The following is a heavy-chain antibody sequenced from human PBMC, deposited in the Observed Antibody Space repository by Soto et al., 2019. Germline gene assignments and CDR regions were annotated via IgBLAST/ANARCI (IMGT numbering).Heavy chain of an antibody. CDR2: IYPGDSDT. Sequence: GESLKISCKGSGYRFTGYWIGWVRQMPGKGLECMGIIYPGDSDTRYSPSFQGQVTISADKSTSTADLQWSSLKASDTAMYYCARGYCSGGSCYQYYYYYMDVWGKGTTVTVSS. CDR3: ARGYCSGGSCYQYYYYYMDV. D-gene: IGHD2-15*01. J-gene: IGHJ6*03. V-gene: IGHV5-51*01. CDR1: GYRFTGYW.